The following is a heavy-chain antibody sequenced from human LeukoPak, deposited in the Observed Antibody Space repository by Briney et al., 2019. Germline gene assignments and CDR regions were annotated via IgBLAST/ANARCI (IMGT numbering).Heavy chain of an antibody. CDR1: GFTFSNSA. Sequence: GGSLRLSCAASGFTFSNSAMSWVHQAPGKGLEWVSTLSGSGITTYYADSVKGRFTISRDNSKNTLYLQMNSLRAEDTAVYYCARRGAARDFDYWGQGTLVTVSS. CDR3: ARRGAARDFDY. CDR2: LSGSGITT. J-gene: IGHJ4*02. D-gene: IGHD6-6*01. V-gene: IGHV3-23*01.